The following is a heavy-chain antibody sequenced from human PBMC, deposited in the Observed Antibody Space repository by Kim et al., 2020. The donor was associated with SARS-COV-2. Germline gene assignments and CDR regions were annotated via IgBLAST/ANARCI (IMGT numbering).Heavy chain of an antibody. J-gene: IGHJ6*03. CDR3: ATSEWGGYYYMDV. V-gene: IGHV4-59*08. Sequence: SETLSLTCTVSGGSISSYYWSWIRQPPGKGLEWIGYIYYSGSTNYNPSLKSRVTISVDTSKNQFSLKLSSVTAADTAVYYCATSEWGGYYYMDVWGKGTTVTVSS. CDR2: IYYSGST. D-gene: IGHD2-8*01. CDR1: GGSISSYY.